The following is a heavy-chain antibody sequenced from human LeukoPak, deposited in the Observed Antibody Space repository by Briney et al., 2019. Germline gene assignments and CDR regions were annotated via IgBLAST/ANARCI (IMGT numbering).Heavy chain of an antibody. CDR1: GFTFTTYA. CDR3: AREWELGNAFDI. CDR2: ISYDGSNK. Sequence: PGGSLRLSCATSGFTFTTYAMSWVRQAPGKGLEWVAVISYDGSNKYYADSVKGRFTISRDNSKNTLYLQMNSLRAEDTAVYYCAREWELGNAFDIWGQGTMVTVSS. V-gene: IGHV3-30-3*01. D-gene: IGHD1-26*01. J-gene: IGHJ3*02.